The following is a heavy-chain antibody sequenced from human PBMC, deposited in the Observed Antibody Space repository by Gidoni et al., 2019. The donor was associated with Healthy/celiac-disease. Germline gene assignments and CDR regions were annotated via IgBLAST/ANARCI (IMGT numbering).Heavy chain of an antibody. Sequence: EVQLLESGGGLVQPGGSLRLSCAASGFPFSSYAMSWVRQAPGKGLGWVSAISGSGGSTYYADSVKGRFTISRDNSKNTLYLQMNSLRAEDTAVYYCAKDGEGLDDSSGYYYGYWGQGTLVTVSS. CDR3: AKDGEGLDDSSGYYYGY. V-gene: IGHV3-23*01. CDR1: GFPFSSYA. J-gene: IGHJ4*02. D-gene: IGHD3-22*01. CDR2: ISGSGGST.